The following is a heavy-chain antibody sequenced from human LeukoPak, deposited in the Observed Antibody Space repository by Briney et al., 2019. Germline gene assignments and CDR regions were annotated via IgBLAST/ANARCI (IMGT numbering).Heavy chain of an antibody. Sequence: GGSLRLSCAASGFTFSSYSMNWVRQAPGKGLEWVSYISSRTTIYYADSVKGRFTISRDNAKNSLYLQMNSLRDEDTAVYYCASFPWFWERWFDPWGQGTLVTVSS. V-gene: IGHV3-48*02. CDR3: ASFPWFWERWFDP. D-gene: IGHD3-10*01. CDR1: GFTFSSYS. CDR2: ISSRTTI. J-gene: IGHJ5*02.